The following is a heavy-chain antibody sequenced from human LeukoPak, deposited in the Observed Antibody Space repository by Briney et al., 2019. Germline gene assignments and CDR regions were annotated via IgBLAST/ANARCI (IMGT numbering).Heavy chain of an antibody. J-gene: IGHJ4*02. V-gene: IGHV4-34*01. Sequence: SETLSLTCAVYGGSFSGYYWTRIRQSRGKGLEWIGEINYSGSTNYNPSLRSRVIISVDTSKNQFSLRLSSVTAADTAVYYCARVQVTTQIWGQGTLVTVSP. CDR1: GGSFSGYY. CDR2: INYSGST. D-gene: IGHD3-22*01. CDR3: ARVQVTTQI.